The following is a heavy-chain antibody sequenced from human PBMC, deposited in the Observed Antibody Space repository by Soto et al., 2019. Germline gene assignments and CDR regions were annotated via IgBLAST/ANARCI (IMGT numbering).Heavy chain of an antibody. CDR2: INSDGSST. D-gene: IGHD1-1*01. CDR1: GFTFSSYW. CDR3: ARVAGTTAYEAFDS. Sequence: GGSLRLSCAASGFTFSSYWMHWVRQAPGKGLVWVSRINSDGSSTSYADSVKGRFTISRDNAKNTLYLQMNSLRAEDTAVYYCARVAGTTAYEAFDSPGQATSVTVAS. J-gene: IGHJ3*02. V-gene: IGHV3-74*01.